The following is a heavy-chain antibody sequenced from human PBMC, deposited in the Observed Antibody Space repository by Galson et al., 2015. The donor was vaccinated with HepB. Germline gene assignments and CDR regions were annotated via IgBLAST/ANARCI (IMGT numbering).Heavy chain of an antibody. Sequence: AGKVSCKASGDTFTIYYMHWVRQAPGQGLEWMGIINPSGGSTSYAQKFQGRVTMTRDTSTSTVYMELSSLRSEDTAVYYCASPSWYRSGPRDAFDIWGQGTMVTVSS. CDR3: ASPSWYRSGPRDAFDI. V-gene: IGHV1-46*01. J-gene: IGHJ3*02. CDR2: INPSGGST. D-gene: IGHD6-19*01. CDR1: GDTFTIYY.